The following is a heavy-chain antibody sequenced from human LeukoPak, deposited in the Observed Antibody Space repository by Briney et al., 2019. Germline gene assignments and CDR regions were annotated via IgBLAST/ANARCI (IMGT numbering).Heavy chain of an antibody. D-gene: IGHD4-17*01. Sequence: GGSLRLSCAASGFTFSSYSMNWVRQAPGKGLEWVSYISSSSSTIYYADSVKGRFTISRDNAKNSLYLQMNGLRDEDTAVYYCARDGGGDKPLYYFDYWGQGTLITVSS. J-gene: IGHJ4*02. V-gene: IGHV3-48*02. CDR1: GFTFSSYS. CDR2: ISSSSSTI. CDR3: ARDGGGDKPLYYFDY.